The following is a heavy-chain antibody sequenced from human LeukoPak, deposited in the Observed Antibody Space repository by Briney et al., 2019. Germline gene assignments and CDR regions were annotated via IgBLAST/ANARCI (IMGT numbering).Heavy chain of an antibody. CDR3: ARLRGSGSYRWFDH. D-gene: IGHD3-10*01. CDR1: GGSISSYY. V-gene: IGHV4-59*01. Sequence: SETLSLTCTVSGGSISSYYWSWIRQPPGKGLEWIGYIYYSGSTNYNPSLKSRVTISVDMSKNQFSLKLSSVTAADTAVYYCARLRGSGSYRWFDHWGQGTLVTVSS. CDR2: IYYSGST. J-gene: IGHJ5*02.